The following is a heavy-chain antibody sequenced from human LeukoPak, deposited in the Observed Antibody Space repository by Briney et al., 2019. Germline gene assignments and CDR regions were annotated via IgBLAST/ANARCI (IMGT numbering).Heavy chain of an antibody. CDR2: IYPGDSDT. CDR1: GYSFTTYW. J-gene: IGHJ4*02. V-gene: IGHV5-51*01. Sequence: GESLKISCKGSGYSFTTYWIGWVRQMPGKGLEWMWIIYPGDSDTRYSPSFQGQVTISADKSISTAYLQWSSLKASDTAMYYCARLPVSDRYYFHYWGQGTLVTVSS. D-gene: IGHD1-14*01. CDR3: ARLPVSDRYYFHY.